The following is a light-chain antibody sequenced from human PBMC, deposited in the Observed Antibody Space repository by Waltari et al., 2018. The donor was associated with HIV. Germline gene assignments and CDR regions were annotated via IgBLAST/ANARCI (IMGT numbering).Light chain of an antibody. CDR1: SSTVGGYNH. J-gene: IGLJ1*01. Sequence: QSALTQPASVSGSPGQSITISCTGTSSTVGGYNHAYWYQQHPGKTPKLMIYEVSNRPSGVSNRFSGSKSGNTASLTISGLQAEDEADYYCSSYTSSSTPYVFGTGTKVTVL. CDR3: SSYTSSSTPYV. V-gene: IGLV2-14*01. CDR2: EVS.